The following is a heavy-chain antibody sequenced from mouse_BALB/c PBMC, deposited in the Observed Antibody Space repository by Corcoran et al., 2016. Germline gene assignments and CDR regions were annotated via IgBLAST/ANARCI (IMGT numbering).Heavy chain of an antibody. CDR2: IDPANGNT. D-gene: IGHD3-1*01. V-gene: IGHV14-3*02. CDR1: GFNIKDTY. J-gene: IGHJ4*01. CDR3: ARGGLRRGYYAMDY. Sequence: EVQLQQSGAELVKPGASVKLSCTASGFNIKDTYMYWVKQRPEQGLEWIGRIDPANGNTKYDPKFQGKATITADTSSNTAYLQLSSLTSEDTAVYYCARGGLRRGYYAMDYWGQGTSVTVSS.